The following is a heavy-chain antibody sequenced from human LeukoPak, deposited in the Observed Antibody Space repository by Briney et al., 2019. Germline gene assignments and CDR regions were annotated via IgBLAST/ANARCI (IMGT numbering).Heavy chain of an antibody. CDR3: AKDLGDDSSGWLFSTPYYYYGMDV. D-gene: IGHD3-22*01. CDR1: GFTFSSYG. J-gene: IGHJ6*02. V-gene: IGHV3-30*18. Sequence: GGSLRLSCAASGFTFSSYGMHWVRQAPGKGLEWVAVISYDGSNKYYADSVKGRFTISRDNSKNTLYLQMNSLRAEDTAVYYCAKDLGDDSSGWLFSTPYYYYGMDVWGQGTTVTVSS. CDR2: ISYDGSNK.